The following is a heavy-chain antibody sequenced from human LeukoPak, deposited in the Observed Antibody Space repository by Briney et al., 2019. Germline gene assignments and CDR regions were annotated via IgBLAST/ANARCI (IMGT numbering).Heavy chain of an antibody. CDR2: INHSGST. Sequence: PSETLSLTCAVYGGSFSGYYWSWIRQPPGKGLEWIGEINHSGSTNYNPSLKSRVIISVDRSKNQFSLKLSSVTAADTAVYYCARALVWGFDPWGQGTLVTVSS. V-gene: IGHV4-34*01. J-gene: IGHJ5*02. D-gene: IGHD2-8*01. CDR1: GGSFSGYY. CDR3: ARALVWGFDP.